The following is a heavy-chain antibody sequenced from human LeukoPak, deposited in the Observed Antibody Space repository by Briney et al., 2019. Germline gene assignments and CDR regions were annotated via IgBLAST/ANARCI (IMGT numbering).Heavy chain of an antibody. V-gene: IGHV4-34*01. Sequence: SETLSLTCAVYGGSFSGYYWSWIRQPPGKGLEWIGEINHSGSTNYNPSLKSRVTISVDTSKNQFSLKLSSVTAADTAVYYCARGLSCYYDSSGYYYFDYWGQGTLVTVSS. J-gene: IGHJ4*02. D-gene: IGHD3-22*01. CDR1: GGSFSGYY. CDR2: INHSGST. CDR3: ARGLSCYYDSSGYYYFDY.